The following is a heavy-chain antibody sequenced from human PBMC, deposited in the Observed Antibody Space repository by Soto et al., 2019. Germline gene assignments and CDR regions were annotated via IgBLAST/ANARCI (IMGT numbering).Heavy chain of an antibody. CDR2: MNPNSGNT. CDR1: GYTFTSYD. V-gene: IGHV1-8*01. J-gene: IGHJ6*02. CDR3: ARGNKRDSSSWYGSYYYYGMDV. Sequence: ASVKVSCKASGYTFTSYDINWVRQATGQGLEWMGWMNPNSGNTNYAQKFQGRVTMTRDTSISTAYMELSRLRSDDTAVYYCARGNKRDSSSWYGSYYYYGMDVWGQGTTVTVSS. D-gene: IGHD6-13*01.